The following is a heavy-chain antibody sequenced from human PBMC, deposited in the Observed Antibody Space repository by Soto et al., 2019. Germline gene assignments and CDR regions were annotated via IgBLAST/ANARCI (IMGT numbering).Heavy chain of an antibody. J-gene: IGHJ5*02. CDR3: GRFFYSSSSPASWFDP. CDR1: GGSISSYY. D-gene: IGHD6-6*01. V-gene: IGHV4-59*08. CDR2: IYYSGST. Sequence: SETLSLTCTVSGGSISSYYWSWIRQPPGKGLEWIGYIYYSGSTNYNPSLKSRVTISVDTSKNQFSLKLSSVTAADTAVYYCGRFFYSSSSPASWFDPWGQGTLVTVSS.